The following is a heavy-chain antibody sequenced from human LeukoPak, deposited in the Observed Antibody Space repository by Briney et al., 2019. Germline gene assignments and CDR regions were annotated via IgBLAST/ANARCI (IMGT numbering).Heavy chain of an antibody. V-gene: IGHV3-74*01. D-gene: IGHD1-14*01. Sequence: GGSLSLSCVASGFTLSDYWMHWVRQAPGKGLVWVSRINSDGSSTTYADSVKGRFTISRDNAKNTLYLQMNSLRAEDTAVYYCVRAFRGPETRLYNWFAPWGQGTLVTVSS. J-gene: IGHJ5*02. CDR1: GFTLSDYW. CDR2: INSDGSST. CDR3: VRAFRGPETRLYNWFAP.